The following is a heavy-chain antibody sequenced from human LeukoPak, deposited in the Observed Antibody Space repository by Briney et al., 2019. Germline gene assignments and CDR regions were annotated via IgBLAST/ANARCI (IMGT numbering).Heavy chain of an antibody. CDR2: ISSSGST. CDR1: GFTFSSYE. D-gene: IGHD3-10*01. V-gene: IGHV3-48*03. Sequence: QPGGSLRLSCAASGFTFSSYEMNWVRQAPGKGLEWVSYISSSGSTYYADSVKGRFTISRDNSKNTLYLQMNSLRAEDTAVYYCARVVAGFGENYFDYWGQGTLVTVSS. CDR3: ARVVAGFGENYFDY. J-gene: IGHJ4*02.